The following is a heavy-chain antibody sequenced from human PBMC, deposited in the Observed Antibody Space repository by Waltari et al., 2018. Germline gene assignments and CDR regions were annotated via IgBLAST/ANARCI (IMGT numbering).Heavy chain of an antibody. CDR3: ASIRDGYNWEAFDI. CDR1: GFTFSSYS. J-gene: IGHJ3*02. D-gene: IGHD5-12*01. Sequence: EVQLVESGGGLVQPGGSLRLSCAASGFTFSSYSMNWVRQAPGKGLEWVSYISSSSSTIYYADSVKGRFTISRDNAKNSLYLQMNSLRAEDTAVYCCASIRDGYNWEAFDIWGQGTMVTVSS. V-gene: IGHV3-48*04. CDR2: ISSSSSTI.